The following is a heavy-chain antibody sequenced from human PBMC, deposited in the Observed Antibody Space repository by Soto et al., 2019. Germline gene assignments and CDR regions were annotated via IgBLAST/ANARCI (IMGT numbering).Heavy chain of an antibody. CDR3: ARVYSSRGYYYYYGMDV. Sequence: GASVKVSCKASGGTFSSYAISWVRQAPGQGLEWMGGIIPIFGTANYAQKFQGRVTITADKSTSTAYMELSSLRSEDTAVYYCARVYSSRGYYYYYGMDVWGQGTTVTVSS. D-gene: IGHD6-13*01. J-gene: IGHJ6*02. CDR1: GGTFSSYA. CDR2: IIPIFGTA. V-gene: IGHV1-69*06.